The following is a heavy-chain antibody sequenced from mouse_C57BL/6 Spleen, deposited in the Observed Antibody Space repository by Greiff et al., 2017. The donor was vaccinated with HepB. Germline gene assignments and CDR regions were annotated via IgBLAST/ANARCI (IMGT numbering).Heavy chain of an antibody. CDR3: ARWGSPIYYYGSSYFDY. Sequence: QVQLQQPGAELVKPGASVKMSCKASGYTFTSYWITWVKQRPGQGLEWIGDIYPGSGSTNYNEKFKSKATLTVDTSSSTAYMQLSSLTSEDSAVYYCARWGSPIYYYGSSYFDYWGQGTTLTVSS. D-gene: IGHD1-1*01. CDR1: GYTFTSYW. J-gene: IGHJ2*01. CDR2: IYPGSGST. V-gene: IGHV1-55*01.